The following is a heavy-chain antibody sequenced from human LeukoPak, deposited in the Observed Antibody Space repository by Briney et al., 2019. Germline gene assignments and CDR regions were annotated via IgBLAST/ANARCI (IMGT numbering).Heavy chain of an antibody. J-gene: IGHJ5*02. CDR3: ATRTYYDILTGYRFDP. D-gene: IGHD3-9*01. CDR1: GGTFSSYA. Sequence: SVKVSCKASGGTFSSYAISWVRQAPGQGLEWMGGIIPIFGTANYAQKFQGRVTITTDESTSTAYMELSSLRSEDTAVYYCATRTYYDILTGYRFDPWGQGTLVTVSS. V-gene: IGHV1-69*05. CDR2: IIPIFGTA.